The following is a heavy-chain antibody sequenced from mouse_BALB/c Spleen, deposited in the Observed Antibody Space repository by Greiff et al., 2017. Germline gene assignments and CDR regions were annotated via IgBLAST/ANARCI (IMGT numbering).Heavy chain of an antibody. CDR3: ARGRDDYDDGFAY. V-gene: IGHV5-6-5*01. J-gene: IGHJ3*01. CDR2: ISSGGST. Sequence: EVQLVESGGGLVKPGGSLKLSCAASGFTFSSYAMSWVRQTPEKRLEWVASISSGGSTYYPDSVKGRFTISRDNARNILYLQMSSLRSEDTAMYYCARGRDDYDDGFAYWGQGTLVTVSA. CDR1: GFTFSSYA. D-gene: IGHD2-4*01.